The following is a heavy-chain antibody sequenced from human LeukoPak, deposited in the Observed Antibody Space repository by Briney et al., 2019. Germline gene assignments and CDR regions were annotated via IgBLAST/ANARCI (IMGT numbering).Heavy chain of an antibody. Sequence: PSETLSLTCTVSGGFISSYYWSWIRQPPGKGLEWIGYIYYGGSTNYNPSLKSRVTISVDTSKNQFSLKLSSVTAADTAIYYCARDQVDTGTIDYWGQGTLVTVSS. J-gene: IGHJ4*02. V-gene: IGHV4-59*01. CDR2: IYYGGST. CDR1: GGFISSYY. CDR3: ARDQVDTGTIDY. D-gene: IGHD5-18*01.